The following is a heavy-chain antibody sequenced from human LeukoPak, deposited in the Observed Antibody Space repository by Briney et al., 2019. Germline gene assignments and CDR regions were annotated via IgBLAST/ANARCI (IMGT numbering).Heavy chain of an antibody. CDR2: ISSSSSYI. J-gene: IGHJ6*03. Sequence: PGGSLRLSCAASGFTFSSYSMNWVRQAPGKGLEWVSSISSSSSYIYYADSVKGRFTISRDNAKNSLYLQMNSLRAEDTAAYYCARAGGNYYYYMDVWGKGTTVTVSS. CDR3: ARAGGNYYYYMDV. V-gene: IGHV3-21*01. CDR1: GFTFSSYS.